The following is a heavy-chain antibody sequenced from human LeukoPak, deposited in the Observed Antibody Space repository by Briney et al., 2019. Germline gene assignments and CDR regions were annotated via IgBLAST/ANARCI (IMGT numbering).Heavy chain of an antibody. CDR1: GLTFSSYG. J-gene: IGHJ5*02. V-gene: IGHV3-30*03. CDR3: AVGYSYGQS. D-gene: IGHD5-18*01. Sequence: GRSLRLSCATSGLTFSSYGMHWVRQAPGKGLEWVAVISNDGINKHYADSVKGQFTISRDNSKNTLSLEMNDLRTEDTAVYYCAVGYSYGQSWGQGTLVTVSS. CDR2: ISNDGINK.